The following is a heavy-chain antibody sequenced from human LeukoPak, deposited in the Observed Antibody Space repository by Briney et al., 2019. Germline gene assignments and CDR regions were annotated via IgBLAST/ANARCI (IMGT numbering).Heavy chain of an antibody. D-gene: IGHD2-2*01. CDR3: ARVYCSSTSCYFFDY. CDR1: GFTFSDYY. J-gene: IGHJ4*02. V-gene: IGHV3-11*01. CDR2: ISSSGSTI. Sequence: GGSLRLSCAASGFTFSDYYMSWIRQAPGKGLEWVSYISSSGSTIYYADSVKGRFTISRDNAKNSLYLQMNSLRAEDTAVYYCARVYCSSTSCYFFDYWGLGTLVTVSS.